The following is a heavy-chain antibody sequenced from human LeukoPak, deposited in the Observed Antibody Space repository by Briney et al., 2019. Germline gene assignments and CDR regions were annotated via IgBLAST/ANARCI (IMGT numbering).Heavy chain of an antibody. Sequence: GGSLRLSCAASGFTFSSSAMSWVRQVPGKGLEWVSGISASGGSTYYADSVKGRFTISRDNSKNTLYLQMNSLRAEDTAVYYCARDGRRGSSWSYYYYGMDVWGQGTTVTVSS. CDR2: ISASGGST. D-gene: IGHD6-13*01. J-gene: IGHJ6*02. CDR3: ARDGRRGSSWSYYYYGMDV. CDR1: GFTFSSSA. V-gene: IGHV3-23*01.